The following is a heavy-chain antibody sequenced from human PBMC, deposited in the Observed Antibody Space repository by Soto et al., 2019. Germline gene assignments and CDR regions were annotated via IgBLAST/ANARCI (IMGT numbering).Heavy chain of an antibody. V-gene: IGHV1-69*12. Sequence: QVQLVQSGAEVKKPGSSVKVSCKASGGTFSSYAISWVRQAPGQGLEWMGGIIPIFGTANYAQKFQGRVTITADESTSTAYMELSSLRSEDTAVYYCARSDEGGNDYDYYGMDVWGQGTTVTVSS. D-gene: IGHD2-15*01. CDR2: IIPIFGTA. J-gene: IGHJ6*02. CDR3: ARSDEGGNDYDYYGMDV. CDR1: GGTFSSYA.